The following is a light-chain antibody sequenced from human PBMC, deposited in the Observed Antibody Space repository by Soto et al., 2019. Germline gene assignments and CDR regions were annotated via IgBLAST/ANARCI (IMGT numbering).Light chain of an antibody. CDR1: QDIRSD. V-gene: IGKV1-6*02. Sequence: AIQMTQLPSSLSASVGDRVTITFRVSQDIRSDLGWYQQRPGKAPKLLIYKASTLKSGVPSRFSGSGSGTDFTLTISSLEPEDSAIYYCQQRNIWPPVTFGQGTRLEI. J-gene: IGKJ5*01. CDR3: QQRNIWPPVT. CDR2: KAS.